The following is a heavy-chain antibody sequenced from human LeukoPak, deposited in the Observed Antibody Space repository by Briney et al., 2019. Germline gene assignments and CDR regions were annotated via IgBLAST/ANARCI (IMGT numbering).Heavy chain of an antibody. Sequence: PSETLSLTCTVSGGSISSSSYYWGWIRQPPGKGLEWIGYVSADGTTNYSPSLRSRLIMSVDTAKNDISLILMSVTAADTAIYYCARLDCVLEGCYNHWGRGILVTVAS. D-gene: IGHD2-15*01. CDR2: VSADGTT. CDR3: ARLDCVLEGCYNH. CDR1: GGSISSSSYY. V-gene: IGHV4-61*05. J-gene: IGHJ4*02.